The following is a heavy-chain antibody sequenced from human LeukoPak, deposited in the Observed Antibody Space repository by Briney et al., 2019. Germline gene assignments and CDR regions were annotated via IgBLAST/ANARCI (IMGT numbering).Heavy chain of an antibody. D-gene: IGHD3-22*01. J-gene: IGHJ4*02. V-gene: IGHV1-24*01. Sequence: RASVKVSCKVSGYTLTELSMHWVRQAPGKGLEGMGGFDPEDGETIYAQKFQGRVTMTEDTSTDTAYMELSSLRSEDTAVYYCATALRDSSSYYYYFDYWGQGTLVTVSS. CDR1: GYTLTELS. CDR3: ATALRDSSSYYYYFDY. CDR2: FDPEDGET.